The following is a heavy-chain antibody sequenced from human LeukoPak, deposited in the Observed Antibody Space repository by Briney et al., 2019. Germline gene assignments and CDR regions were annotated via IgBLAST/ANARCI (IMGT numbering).Heavy chain of an antibody. Sequence: ASVKVSCKASGYTFTSYAMNWVRQAPGQGLEWMGWINTNTGNPTYAQGFTGRFVFSLDTSVSTAYLQISSLKAEDTAVYYCARHTVLRFGVAYAFDIWGQGTMVTVSS. CDR3: ARHTVLRFGVAYAFDI. CDR2: INTNTGNP. CDR1: GYTFTSYA. V-gene: IGHV7-4-1*02. D-gene: IGHD3-3*01. J-gene: IGHJ3*02.